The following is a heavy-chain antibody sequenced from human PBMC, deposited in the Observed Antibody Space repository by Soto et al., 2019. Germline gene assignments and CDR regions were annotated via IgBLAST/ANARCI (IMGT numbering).Heavy chain of an antibody. CDR2: IKMKSNGGTV. V-gene: IGHV3-15*07. Sequence: EVQLVESGGGLVKPGGSLRLSCAASGFTFTNAWMNWVRQAPGKGVEWVGRIKMKSNGGTVEYAAPVKGRFTISRDDSKTTLYLQMNSLKTEDTAVYYCTTDRGGRYWGQGTLVTVSS. J-gene: IGHJ4*02. D-gene: IGHD1-26*01. CDR3: TTDRGGRY. CDR1: GFTFTNAW.